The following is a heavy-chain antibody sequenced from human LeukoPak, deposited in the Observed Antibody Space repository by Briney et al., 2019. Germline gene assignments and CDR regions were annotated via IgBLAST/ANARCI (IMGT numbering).Heavy chain of an antibody. CDR2: IYYSGST. CDR1: GGSISSYY. D-gene: IGHD3-3*01. V-gene: IGHV4-59*08. J-gene: IGHJ6*02. Sequence: SETLSLTCTVSGGSISSYYWSWIRQPPGKGLEWIGYIYYSGSTNYNPSLKSRVTISVDTSKNQFSLKLSSVTAADTAVYYCASNYDFWSGSFYGMDVWGRGTTVTVSS. CDR3: ASNYDFWSGSFYGMDV.